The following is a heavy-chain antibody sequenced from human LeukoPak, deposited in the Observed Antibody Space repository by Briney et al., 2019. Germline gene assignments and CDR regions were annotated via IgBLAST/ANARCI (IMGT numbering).Heavy chain of an antibody. CDR3: ARSTIFGVVIPLYGMDV. J-gene: IGHJ6*02. V-gene: IGHV3-74*01. CDR1: RFTFSSYW. CDR2: INSDGSST. D-gene: IGHD3-3*01. Sequence: GGSLRLSCAASRFTFSSYWMHWVRQAPGKGLVWVSRINSDGSSTSYADSVKGRFTISRDNAKNTLYLQMNSLRAEDTAVYYCARSTIFGVVIPLYGMDVWGQGTTVTVSS.